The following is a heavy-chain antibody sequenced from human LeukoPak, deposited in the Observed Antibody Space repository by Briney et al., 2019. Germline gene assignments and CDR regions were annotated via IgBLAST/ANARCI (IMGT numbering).Heavy chain of an antibody. CDR1: GFPFSDYS. V-gene: IGHV3-48*01. CDR2: IGIDSGRT. CDR3: ARDHRYAFDN. D-gene: IGHD1-1*01. Sequence: PGGSLRLSCAASGFPFSDYSMNWVRQAPGKGLEWISYIGIDSGRTKYADSVKGRFTIFGNKARNSLYLQMNSLRVEDTAVYFCARDHRYAFDNWGQGTLVTVSS. J-gene: IGHJ4*02.